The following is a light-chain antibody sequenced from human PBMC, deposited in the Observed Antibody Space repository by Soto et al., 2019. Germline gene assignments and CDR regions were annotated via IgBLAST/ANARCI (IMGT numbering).Light chain of an antibody. Sequence: EIVLTQSPGTLSLSLGERGTLSCRASQSVDSTYLTWYQQKPGQAPRLLIYGASGRATGIPDRFSGSGSGTDFTLTISRLAPEDFAVYYCQYYDTFRTFGQGTKVDIK. CDR1: QSVDSTY. CDR2: GAS. V-gene: IGKV3-20*01. CDR3: QYYDTFRT. J-gene: IGKJ1*01.